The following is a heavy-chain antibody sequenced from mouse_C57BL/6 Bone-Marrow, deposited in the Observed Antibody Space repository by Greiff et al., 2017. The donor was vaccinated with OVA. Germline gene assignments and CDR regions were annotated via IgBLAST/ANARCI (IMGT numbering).Heavy chain of an antibody. CDR3: AKLGRVPYFDY. Sequence: QVQLQQSGAELARPGASVKLSCKASGYTFTSYGISWVKQRTGQGLEWIGEIYPRSGNTYYNEKFKGKATLTADKSSSTAYMELRSLTSEDSAVDFCAKLGRVPYFDYWGQGTTLTVSS. CDR2: IYPRSGNT. J-gene: IGHJ2*01. CDR1: GYTFTSYG. V-gene: IGHV1-81*01. D-gene: IGHD4-1*01.